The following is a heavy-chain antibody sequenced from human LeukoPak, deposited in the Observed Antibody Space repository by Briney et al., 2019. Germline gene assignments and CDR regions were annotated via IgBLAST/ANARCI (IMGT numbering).Heavy chain of an antibody. CDR1: GFTFSSYS. J-gene: IGHJ4*02. CDR3: AKGVAAMVTFFDY. CDR2: ISGSGGST. Sequence: GGSLRLSCAASGFTFSSYSMNWVRQAPGKGLEWVSAISGSGGSTYYADSVKGRFTISRDNSKNTLYLQMNSLRAEDTAVYYCAKGVAAMVTFFDYWGQGTLVTVSS. D-gene: IGHD5-18*01. V-gene: IGHV3-23*01.